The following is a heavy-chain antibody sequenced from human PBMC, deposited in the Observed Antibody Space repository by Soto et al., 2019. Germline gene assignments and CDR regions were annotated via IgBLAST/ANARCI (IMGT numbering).Heavy chain of an antibody. CDR3: ARDARGYCSGGRCYPYYYYYMDV. J-gene: IGHJ6*03. Sequence: SETLCLTCTVSGASIRNYYLSGIRQPPGKGLEWIGFSYYSGSTNYNPSPNSGVTISVDTSKNQFSLKLSSVTAADTAVYYCARDARGYCSGGRCYPYYYYYMDVWGKGTTVTVSS. CDR1: GASIRNYY. CDR2: SYYSGST. D-gene: IGHD2-15*01. V-gene: IGHV4-59*12.